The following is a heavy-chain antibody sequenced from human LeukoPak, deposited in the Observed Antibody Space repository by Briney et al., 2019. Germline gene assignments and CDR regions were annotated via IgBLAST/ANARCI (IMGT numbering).Heavy chain of an antibody. CDR1: GFTLSDYY. CDR3: ARAGDDFWSGYYLDY. Sequence: GGSLRLSCAASGFTLSDYYMSWIRQAPGKGLEWVSYISSSGSTIYYADSVKGRFTISRDNAKNSLYLQMNSLRAEGTAVYYCARAGDDFWSGYYLDYWGQGTLVTVSS. CDR2: ISSSGSTI. V-gene: IGHV3-11*01. D-gene: IGHD3-3*01. J-gene: IGHJ4*02.